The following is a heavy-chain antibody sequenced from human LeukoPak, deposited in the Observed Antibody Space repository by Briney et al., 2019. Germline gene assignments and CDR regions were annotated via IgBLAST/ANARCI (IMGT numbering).Heavy chain of an antibody. CDR1: GFTFSSYG. V-gene: IGHV3-33*01. Sequence: PGGSLRLSCAASGFTFSSYGMHWVRQAPGKGLEWVAVIWYDGSNKYYAESVKGRFTISRDNSKNTLYLQMNSLRAEDTAVYYCARGGYYGDYVRWFDPWGKGTRVRLSS. CDR2: IWYDGSNK. J-gene: IGHJ5*02. D-gene: IGHD4-17*01. CDR3: ARGGYYGDYVRWFDP.